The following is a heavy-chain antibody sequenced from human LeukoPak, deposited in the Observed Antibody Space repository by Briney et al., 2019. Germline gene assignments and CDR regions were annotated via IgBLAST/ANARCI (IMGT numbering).Heavy chain of an antibody. CDR2: ISAYNGNT. V-gene: IGHV1-18*01. Sequence: ASVRVSCKASGYTFTSYGISWVRQAPGQGLEWMGWISAYNGNTNYAQKLQGRVTMTTDTSTSTAYMELRSLRSDDTAVYYCARDKYYYGSGSFIPGYYYYGMDVWGQGTTVTVSS. CDR3: ARDKYYYGSGSFIPGYYYYGMDV. CDR1: GYTFTSYG. D-gene: IGHD3-10*01. J-gene: IGHJ6*02.